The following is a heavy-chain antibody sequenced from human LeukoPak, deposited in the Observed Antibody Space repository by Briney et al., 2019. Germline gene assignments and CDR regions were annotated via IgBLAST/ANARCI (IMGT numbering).Heavy chain of an antibody. D-gene: IGHD2-2*01. CDR3: ARMKGVVVPAATGYYYYYYMDV. Sequence: SGPTLVKPTQTLTLTCTFSGFSLSTSGVGVGWIRQPPGKALEWLALIYWNDDKRYSPSLKSRLTITKDTSKNQVVLTMTNMDPVDTATYYCARMKGVVVPAATGYYYYYYMDVWGKGTTVTVSS. V-gene: IGHV2-5*01. CDR1: GFSLSTSGVG. CDR2: IYWNDDK. J-gene: IGHJ6*03.